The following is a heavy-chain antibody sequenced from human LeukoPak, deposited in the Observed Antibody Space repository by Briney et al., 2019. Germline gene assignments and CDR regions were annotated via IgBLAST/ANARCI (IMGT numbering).Heavy chain of an antibody. Sequence: GASVKVSCKGSGYNFSGYYIHWVRQAPGQGLEWMGWINPNNGGTNYAQKFQGRVTMTRDTSISTAYTELSSLRSDDTAVYYCATLGRTPMVSPIHPFDMWGQGTMVTVSS. D-gene: IGHD3-10*01. CDR2: INPNNGGT. CDR3: ATLGRTPMVSPIHPFDM. J-gene: IGHJ3*02. CDR1: GYNFSGYY. V-gene: IGHV1-2*02.